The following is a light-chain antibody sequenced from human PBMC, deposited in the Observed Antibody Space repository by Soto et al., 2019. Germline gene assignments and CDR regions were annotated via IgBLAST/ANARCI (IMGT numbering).Light chain of an antibody. Sequence: QSALTQPRSVSGSPGQSVTISCTGTSSDVGGYNYVSWYQQHPGRAPKLMIYDVSKRPSGVPDRFSGSKSGNTASLTISGLQAEDEADYYCCSYAGSYTLLFAGGTKVTVL. V-gene: IGLV2-11*01. CDR2: DVS. J-gene: IGLJ2*01. CDR1: SSDVGGYNY. CDR3: CSYAGSYTLL.